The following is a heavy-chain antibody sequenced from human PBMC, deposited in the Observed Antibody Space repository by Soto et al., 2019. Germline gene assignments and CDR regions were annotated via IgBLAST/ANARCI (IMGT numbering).Heavy chain of an antibody. V-gene: IGHV3-49*04. J-gene: IGHJ6*02. Sequence: QPVGSLRLSCTASGFTFGDYAMSWVRQAPGKGLEWVGFIRSKAYGGTTEYAASVKGRFTISRDDSKSIAYLQMNSLKTEDTAVYYCTRDLEIFGVVPITGMDVWGQGTTVTVSS. CDR1: GFTFGDYA. D-gene: IGHD3-3*01. CDR3: TRDLEIFGVVPITGMDV. CDR2: IRSKAYGGTT.